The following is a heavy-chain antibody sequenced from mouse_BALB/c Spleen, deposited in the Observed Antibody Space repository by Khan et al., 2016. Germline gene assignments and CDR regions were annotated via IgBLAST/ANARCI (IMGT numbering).Heavy chain of an antibody. CDR2: IYPGGGYT. Sequence: QVQLKESGAELVRPGTSVKISCKASGYTFTNYWLGWVKQRPGHGLEWIGDIYPGGGYTNYNEKFKGKATLTADTSSSTAYMQLSSLTSEASAVYFCARFYYGSSYWYFDVWGAGTTVTVSS. J-gene: IGHJ1*01. V-gene: IGHV1-63*02. CDR3: ARFYYGSSYWYFDV. CDR1: GYTFTNYW. D-gene: IGHD1-1*01.